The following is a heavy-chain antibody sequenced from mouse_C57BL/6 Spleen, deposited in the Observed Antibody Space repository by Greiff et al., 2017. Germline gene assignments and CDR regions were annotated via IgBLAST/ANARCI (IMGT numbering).Heavy chain of an antibody. V-gene: IGHV1-53*01. D-gene: IGHD2-2*01. CDR2: INPSNGGT. CDR3: AGVTIGLGYAMDY. CDR1: GYTFTSYW. J-gene: IGHJ4*01. Sequence: VQLQQPGTELVKPGASVKLSCKASGYTFTSYWMHWVKQRPGQGLEWIGNINPSNGGTNYNEKFKSKATLTVDKYSSTAYMQLSSLTSEDSAVYYCAGVTIGLGYAMDYWGQGTSVTVSS.